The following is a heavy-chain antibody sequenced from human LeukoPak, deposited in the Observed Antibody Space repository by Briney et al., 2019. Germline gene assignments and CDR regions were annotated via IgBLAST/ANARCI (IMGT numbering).Heavy chain of an antibody. Sequence: GGSLRLSCAASGFTVSTVYMSWVRQAPGKGLEWVSVFYSRGGTYYAASVKGRFTISRDSSKNTLHLQMNSLRAEDTAIYYCARNSEKDIWGQGTPVTVSS. CDR3: ARNSEKDI. D-gene: IGHD4-23*01. CDR1: GFTVSTVY. J-gene: IGHJ4*02. V-gene: IGHV3-66*01. CDR2: FYSRGGT.